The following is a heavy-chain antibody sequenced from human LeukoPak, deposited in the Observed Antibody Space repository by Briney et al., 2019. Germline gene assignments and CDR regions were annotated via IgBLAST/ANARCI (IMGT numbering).Heavy chain of an antibody. Sequence: SETLFLTCTVSGVSINTYYWGWIRQPPGKGLEWIGSIYHSGSTYYNPSLKSRVTISVDTSKNQLSLKLSSVTAADTAVYYCAREPSRGFGELSLPFDYWGQGTLVTVSS. CDR2: IYHSGST. CDR3: AREPSRGFGELSLPFDY. J-gene: IGHJ4*02. D-gene: IGHD3-10*01. V-gene: IGHV4-38-2*02. CDR1: GVSINTYY.